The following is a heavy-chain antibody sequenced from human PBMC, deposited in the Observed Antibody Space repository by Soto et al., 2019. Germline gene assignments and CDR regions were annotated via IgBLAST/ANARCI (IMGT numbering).Heavy chain of an antibody. J-gene: IGHJ4*02. CDR1: GGSISSYY. CDR3: ARAGSRYDSSGYFDY. Sequence: QVQLQESGPGLVKPSETLSLTCTVSGGSISSYYWSWIRQPPGKGLEWIGYIYYSGSTNYNPSLKSRVTLSVDTSKNQFSLKLSSVTAADTAVYYCARAGSRYDSSGYFDYWGQGTLVTVSS. V-gene: IGHV4-59*01. CDR2: IYYSGST. D-gene: IGHD3-22*01.